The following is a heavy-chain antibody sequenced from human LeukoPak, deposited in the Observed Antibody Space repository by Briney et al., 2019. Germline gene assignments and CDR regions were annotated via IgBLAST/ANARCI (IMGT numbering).Heavy chain of an antibody. CDR2: ISAYNGNT. CDR1: GGTFSSYA. Sequence: GASVKVSCKASGGTFSSYAISWVRQAPGQGLEWMGWISAYNGNTNYAQKLQGRVTMTTDTSTSTAYMELRSLRSDDTAVYYCARDTSIAVAGTWSYYYYYGMDVWGQGTTVTVSS. D-gene: IGHD6-19*01. V-gene: IGHV1-18*01. J-gene: IGHJ6*02. CDR3: ARDTSIAVAGTWSYYYYYGMDV.